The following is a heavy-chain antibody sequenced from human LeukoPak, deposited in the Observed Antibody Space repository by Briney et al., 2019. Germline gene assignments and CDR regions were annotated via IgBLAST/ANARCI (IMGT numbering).Heavy chain of an antibody. D-gene: IGHD1-1*01. CDR1: GGSISSYY. V-gene: IGHV4-59*01. CDR3: AREGTAGTNLNWFDS. J-gene: IGHJ5*01. Sequence: SETLSLTCTVSGGSISSYYWSWIRQPPGKGLEWIGYIYYSGSTNYNPSLKSRVTISVDMSKNQFSLKVSSVTAADTAVYYCAREGTAGTNLNWFDSWGQGTLVTVSS. CDR2: IYYSGST.